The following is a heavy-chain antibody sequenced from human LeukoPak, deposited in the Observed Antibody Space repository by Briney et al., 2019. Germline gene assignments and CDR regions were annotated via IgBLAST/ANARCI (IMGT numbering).Heavy chain of an antibody. V-gene: IGHV4-39*07. CDR2: INYSGST. D-gene: IGHD2-2*01. CDR3: TRRSSTVAFDY. Sequence: SETLSLTCTVSSGSITSRSNYWGWIRQPPGKGLEWIGSINYSGSTYYNPSLKSRVTISVDTSKNQFSLKLSSVTAADTAVYYCTRRSSTVAFDYWGQGTLVTVSS. CDR1: SGSITSRSNY. J-gene: IGHJ4*02.